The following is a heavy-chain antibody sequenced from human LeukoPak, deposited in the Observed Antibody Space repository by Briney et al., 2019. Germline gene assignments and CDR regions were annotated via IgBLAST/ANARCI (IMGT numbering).Heavy chain of an antibody. CDR3: ATDADYSIYAESFDY. J-gene: IGHJ4*02. D-gene: IGHD4-11*01. CDR1: GGSISSYY. Sequence: SETLSLTCTVSGGSISSYYWSWIRQPAGKGLEWIGRISTSGNTNYNPSLKSRVTISVDTSKNHFSLKLSSVTAADTAVYYCATDADYSIYAESFDYWGQGTLVTVSS. V-gene: IGHV4-4*07. CDR2: ISTSGNT.